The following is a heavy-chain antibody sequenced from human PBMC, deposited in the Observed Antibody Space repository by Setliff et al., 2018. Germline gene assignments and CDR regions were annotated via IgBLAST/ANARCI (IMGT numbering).Heavy chain of an antibody. CDR2: IIPIFGTA. CDR1: GGTFSIYT. Sequence: SVKVSCKASGGTFSIYTISWVRQAPGQGLEWMGRIIPIFGTANYAQKFQGRVTMTRNTSISTAYMELSSLRSEDTAVYYCARALGSSSWYRPGSYYYYGMDVWGQGTTVTV. CDR3: ARALGSSSWYRPGSYYYYGMDV. V-gene: IGHV1-69*08. D-gene: IGHD6-13*01. J-gene: IGHJ6*02.